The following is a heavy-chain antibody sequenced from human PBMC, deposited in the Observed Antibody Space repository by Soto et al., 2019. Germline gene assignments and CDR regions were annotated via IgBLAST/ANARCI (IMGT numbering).Heavy chain of an antibody. Sequence: QVQLVQSGAEVKKPGSSVKVSCKASGGTFSSYATSWVRQAPGQGLEWMGGIIPMFGTAHYAQKFQGRVTIXXDESTSTAYMELSSLRSEDTAVYYCARELGAVAVAGRAFAYWGQGSLVIVSS. CDR3: ARELGAVAVAGRAFAY. CDR2: IIPMFGTA. D-gene: IGHD6-19*01. CDR1: GGTFSSYA. J-gene: IGHJ4*02. V-gene: IGHV1-69*05.